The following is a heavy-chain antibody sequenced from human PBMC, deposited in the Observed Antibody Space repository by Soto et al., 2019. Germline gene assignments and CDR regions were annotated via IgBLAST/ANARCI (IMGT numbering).Heavy chain of an antibody. CDR3: ARFNTAMVTGHYYYGMDV. D-gene: IGHD5-18*01. CDR2: INPSSGGT. J-gene: IGHJ6*02. V-gene: IGHV1-2*04. CDR1: GYTFTGYY. Sequence: ASVKVSCKASGYTFTGYYMHWVRQAPGQGLEWMGWINPSSGGTNYAQKFQGWVTMTRDTSISTAYMELSRLRSDDTAVYYCARFNTAMVTGHYYYGMDVWGQGTTVTVSS.